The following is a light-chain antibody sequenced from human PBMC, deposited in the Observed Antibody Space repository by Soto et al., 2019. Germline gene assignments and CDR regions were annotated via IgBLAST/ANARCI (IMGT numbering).Light chain of an antibody. J-gene: IGKJ2*01. Sequence: DIQMTQSPSSLSASVGDRVTITCRASQSISSYLSWYQQRPGRAPKLLIFAASSLPSGVPSRFSGSGSWTDFTPTISSLQPEDFATYYCQQNYGIPPYTFGQGTKLEIK. CDR3: QQNYGIPPYT. CDR1: QSISSY. CDR2: AAS. V-gene: IGKV1-39*01.